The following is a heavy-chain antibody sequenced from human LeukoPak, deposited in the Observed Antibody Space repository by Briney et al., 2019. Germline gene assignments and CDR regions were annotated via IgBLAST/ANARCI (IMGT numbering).Heavy chain of an antibody. J-gene: IGHJ4*02. Sequence: GGSLRLSCTASGFTFSGYGMHWVRQAPGMGLEWVAIISYDGSNTFYGDSVKGRFTISRDNSKKTLYLQMNSLRTEDTAVCYCARDQTAVTGVWGTIDYWGQGTLVTVSS. CDR2: ISYDGSNT. CDR3: ARDQTAVTGVWGTIDY. CDR1: GFTFSGYG. D-gene: IGHD2-8*02. V-gene: IGHV3-30*03.